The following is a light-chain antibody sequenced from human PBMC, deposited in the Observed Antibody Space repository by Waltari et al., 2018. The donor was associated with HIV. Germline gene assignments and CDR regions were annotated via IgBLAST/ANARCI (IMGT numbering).Light chain of an antibody. CDR2: DVT. J-gene: IGLJ2*01. V-gene: IGLV2-14*03. Sequence: QSALTQPASVSGSPGQSITISCAGTGAEIGAYNYVAWYQKLPDSVPKLIIYDVTSRPSGISDRFSASKYGNAASLTISGLQAEDEGDYYCSSYTTFNTVIFGGGTKLTVL. CDR1: GAEIGAYNY. CDR3: SSYTTFNTVI.